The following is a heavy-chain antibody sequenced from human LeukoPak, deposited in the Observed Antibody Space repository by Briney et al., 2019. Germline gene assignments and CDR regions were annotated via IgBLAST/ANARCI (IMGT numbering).Heavy chain of an antibody. D-gene: IGHD4-23*01. CDR3: AREVTQERGADY. J-gene: IGHJ4*02. CDR2: MNPNSGNT. CDR1: GYTFTSYG. Sequence: GASVKVSCKASGYTFTSYGINWVRQAPGQGLEWMGWMNPNSGNTGYAQKFQGRVTMTRNTSIGTAYMELSSLRSEDTAVYYCAREVTQERGADYWGQGTLVTVSS. V-gene: IGHV1-8*02.